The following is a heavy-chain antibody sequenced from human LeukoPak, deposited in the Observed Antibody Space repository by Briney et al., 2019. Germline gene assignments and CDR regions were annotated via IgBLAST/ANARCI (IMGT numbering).Heavy chain of an antibody. CDR3: AKDMFSAAAPYGMDV. CDR1: GFTFDDYA. CDR2: ISWNSGSL. V-gene: IGHV3-9*01. Sequence: PGGSLRLSCAASGFTFDDYAMHWVQQAPGKGLEWVSGISWNSGSLGYADSVKGRFTISRDNAKNSLYLQMNSLRAEDTALYYCAKDMFSAAAPYGMDVWGQGTTVTVSS. J-gene: IGHJ6*02. D-gene: IGHD6-13*01.